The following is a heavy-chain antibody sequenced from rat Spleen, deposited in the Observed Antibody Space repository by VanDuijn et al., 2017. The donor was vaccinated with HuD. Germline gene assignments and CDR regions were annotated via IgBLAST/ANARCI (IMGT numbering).Heavy chain of an antibody. CDR1: GFTFSDFY. V-gene: IGHV5-29*01. CDR2: ISYDGSRT. J-gene: IGHJ3*01. Sequence: EVQLVESDGGLVQPGRSLKLSCATSGFTFSDFYMAWVRQAPTKGLEWVATISYDGSRTYYRDSVKGRFTISRDNGKSTLYLEMDSLRSEDSATYYCARLGNSGFGNWFAYWGQGTLVTVSS. CDR3: ARLGNSGFGNWFAY. D-gene: IGHD4-4*01.